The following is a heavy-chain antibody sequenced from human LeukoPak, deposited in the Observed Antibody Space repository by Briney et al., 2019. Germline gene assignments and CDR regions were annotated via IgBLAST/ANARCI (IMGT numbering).Heavy chain of an antibody. Sequence: SETLSLTCAVYGGSFSGYYWSWIRQPPGKGLEWIGYIYYSGSTNYNPSLKSRVTISVDTSKNQFSLKLSSVTAADTAVYYCAREGDDYGDLPPRDWGQGTLVTVSS. CDR1: GGSFSGYY. V-gene: IGHV4-59*01. J-gene: IGHJ4*02. D-gene: IGHD4-17*01. CDR2: IYYSGST. CDR3: AREGDDYGDLPPRD.